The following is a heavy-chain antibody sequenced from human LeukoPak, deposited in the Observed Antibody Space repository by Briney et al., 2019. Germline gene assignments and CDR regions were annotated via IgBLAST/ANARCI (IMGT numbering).Heavy chain of an antibody. D-gene: IGHD3-3*01. J-gene: IGHJ4*02. Sequence: SETLSLTCAVYGGSFSGYYWSWIRPPPGKGLEWVVEINHSGSTNYNPSLKSRVTISVGTPKNQFSLRLSSVTAADTAVYYCARSHMYYDFWSGYYKGPYYFDYWGQGTLVTVSS. CDR1: GGSFSGYY. CDR3: ARSHMYYDFWSGYYKGPYYFDY. V-gene: IGHV4-34*01. CDR2: INHSGST.